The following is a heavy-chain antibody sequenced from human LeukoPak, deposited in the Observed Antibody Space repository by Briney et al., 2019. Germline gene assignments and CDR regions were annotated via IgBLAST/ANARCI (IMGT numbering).Heavy chain of an antibody. Sequence: VSVKVSCKASGYTFTSYYMHWVRQAPGQGLEWMGRINPNSGGTNYAQKFQGRVTMTRDTSISTAYMELSSLRSEDTAVYYCAAYDSSGYGHFDYWGQGTLVTVSS. CDR1: GYTFTSYY. D-gene: IGHD3-22*01. CDR2: INPNSGGT. J-gene: IGHJ4*02. CDR3: AAYDSSGYGHFDY. V-gene: IGHV1-2*06.